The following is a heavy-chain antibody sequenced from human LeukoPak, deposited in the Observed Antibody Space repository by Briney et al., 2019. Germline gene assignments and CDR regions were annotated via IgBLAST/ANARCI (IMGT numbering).Heavy chain of an antibody. V-gene: IGHV4-31*03. Sequence: PSQTLSLPCSVTRSSKSIGGYYVSWIRQHPGKGLEWIGYIYYSGSTFHNPSLKSRVTISVDTSKNQFSLKLNSVTAADTAVYYCAADLQAFAFVFWGQGAMVTVSS. CDR3: AADLQAFAFVF. CDR2: IYYSGST. D-gene: IGHD3-3*02. CDR1: RSSKSIGGYY. J-gene: IGHJ3*01.